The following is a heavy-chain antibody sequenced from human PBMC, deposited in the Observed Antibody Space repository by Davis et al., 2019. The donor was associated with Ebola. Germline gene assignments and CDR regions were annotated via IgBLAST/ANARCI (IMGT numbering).Heavy chain of an antibody. CDR2: ISAYKGYT. CDR1: GYTFTSYG. D-gene: IGHD6-19*01. J-gene: IGHJ4*02. V-gene: IGHV1-18*04. CDR3: ARDNIQWLAFDY. Sequence: ASVKVSCKASGYTFTSYGINWVRQAPGQGLEWMGWISAYKGYTNYAQKLQGRVTMTTDKSTTTAYMELRNLRSDDTAVYYCARDNIQWLAFDYWGQGTLVTVSS.